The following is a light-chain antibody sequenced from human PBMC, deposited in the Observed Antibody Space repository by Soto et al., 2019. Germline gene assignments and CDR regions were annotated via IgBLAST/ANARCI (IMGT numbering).Light chain of an antibody. J-gene: IGLJ1*01. CDR3: SSYAGSSNYV. CDR1: RSDVGGYNY. CDR2: EVS. V-gene: IGLV2-8*01. Sequence: QSVLTQPPSASGSPGQSVTISCTGTRSDVGGYNYVSWYQQHPGKAPKLMIFEVSQRPSGVPDRFSGSKSGNTASLTVSALQAEDEAHYYCSSYAGSSNYVFGTGTKVTVL.